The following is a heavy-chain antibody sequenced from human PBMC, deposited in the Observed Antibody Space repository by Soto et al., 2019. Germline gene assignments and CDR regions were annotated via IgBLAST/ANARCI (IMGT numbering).Heavy chain of an antibody. Sequence: SETLSLTCTVAGGSISSYYWSWIRQPPGKGLEWIGYIYYSGSTNYNPSLKSRVTISVDTSKNQFSLKLSSVTAADTAVYYCARTPIWSGYYKLTGWGQGTLVTVSS. CDR2: IYYSGST. CDR1: GGSISSYY. V-gene: IGHV4-59*08. CDR3: ARTPIWSGYYKLTG. J-gene: IGHJ4*02. D-gene: IGHD3-3*01.